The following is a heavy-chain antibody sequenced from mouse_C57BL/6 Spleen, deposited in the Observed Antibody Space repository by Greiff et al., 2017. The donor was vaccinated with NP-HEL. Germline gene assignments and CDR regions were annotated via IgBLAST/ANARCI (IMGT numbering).Heavy chain of an antibody. D-gene: IGHD2-5*01. Sequence: VQLKESGPELVKPGASVKISCKASGYSFTGYYMNWVKQSPEKSLEWIGEINPSTGGTTYNQKFKAKATLTVDKSSSTAYMQLKSLTSEDSAVYYCASHYSNYGDYWGQGTTLTVSS. CDR2: INPSTGGT. CDR3: ASHYSNYGDY. J-gene: IGHJ2*01. CDR1: GYSFTGYY. V-gene: IGHV1-42*01.